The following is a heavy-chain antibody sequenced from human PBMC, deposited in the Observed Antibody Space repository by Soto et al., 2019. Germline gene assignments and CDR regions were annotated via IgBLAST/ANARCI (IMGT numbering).Heavy chain of an antibody. D-gene: IGHD3-9*01. J-gene: IGHJ4*02. Sequence: GESLKISCKGSGYSLTSYWIGWVRQMPGKGLEWMGIIYPGDSDTRYSPSFQGQVTISADKSISTAYLQWSSLKASDTAMYYCATSRQDILTGYYTAILDYWGQGTRVTVSS. CDR1: GYSLTSYW. V-gene: IGHV5-51*01. CDR3: ATSRQDILTGYYTAILDY. CDR2: IYPGDSDT.